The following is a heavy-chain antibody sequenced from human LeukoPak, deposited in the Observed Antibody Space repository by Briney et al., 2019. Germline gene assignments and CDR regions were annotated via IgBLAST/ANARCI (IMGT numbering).Heavy chain of an antibody. D-gene: IGHD6-6*01. Sequence: PGGSLRLSCAASGFTFDDYGMSWVRQAPGKGLEWVSGINWNGGSTGYADSVKGRFTISRDNAKNSLYLQMNSLRAEDTALYYCARDRGSSGARFWFDPWGQGTLVTVSS. CDR1: GFTFDDYG. CDR2: INWNGGST. J-gene: IGHJ5*02. CDR3: ARDRGSSGARFWFDP. V-gene: IGHV3-20*04.